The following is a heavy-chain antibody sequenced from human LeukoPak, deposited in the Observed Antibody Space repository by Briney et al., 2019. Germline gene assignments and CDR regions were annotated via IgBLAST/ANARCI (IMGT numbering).Heavy chain of an antibody. V-gene: IGHV3-21*01. D-gene: IGHD6-13*01. CDR3: ARDREPLAAAGDTYYFDY. Sequence: PGGSLRLSCTASGFTFSNYAMTWVRQAPGKGLEWISAISPRSNSIYYSDSVRGRFTVSRDNAKNSLYLQMNSLRAEDTAVYYCARDREPLAAAGDTYYFDYWGQGTLVTVSS. CDR2: ISPRSNSI. J-gene: IGHJ4*02. CDR1: GFTFSNYA.